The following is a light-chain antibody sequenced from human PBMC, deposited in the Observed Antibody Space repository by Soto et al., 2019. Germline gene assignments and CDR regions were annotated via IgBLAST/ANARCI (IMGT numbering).Light chain of an antibody. Sequence: QSALTQPASVSGSPGQSITISCTGTSSDIGGYNYVSWYQQHPGKAPKLMIHEVNNRPSGVPDRFSGSKSGNTASLTISGLLAEDEADYYCSSYTTSSTLLFGGGTKVTVL. J-gene: IGLJ2*01. V-gene: IGLV2-14*01. CDR3: SSYTTSSTLL. CDR2: EVN. CDR1: SSDIGGYNY.